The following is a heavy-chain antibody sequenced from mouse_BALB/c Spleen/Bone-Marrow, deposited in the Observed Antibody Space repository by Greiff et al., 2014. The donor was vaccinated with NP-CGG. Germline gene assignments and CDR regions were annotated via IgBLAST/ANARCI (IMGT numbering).Heavy chain of an antibody. D-gene: IGHD2-2*01. Sequence: EVQLQQSGPGLVKPSQSLSLTCTVTGYSITSDYAWNWIRQFPGNKLEWMGYISYSGSTSYNPSLEGRISITRDTSKNQFFLQLNSVTTEDTATYYCARWLPYYYAMDYWGQGTSVTVSS. CDR3: ARWLPYYYAMDY. CDR2: ISYSGST. CDR1: GYSITSDYA. V-gene: IGHV3-2*02. J-gene: IGHJ4*01.